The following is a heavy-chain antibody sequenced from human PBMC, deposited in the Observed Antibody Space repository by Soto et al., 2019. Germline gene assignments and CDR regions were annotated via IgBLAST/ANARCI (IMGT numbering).Heavy chain of an antibody. CDR2: ISSSSSYI. D-gene: IGHD2-2*01. J-gene: IGHJ6*02. Sequence: GGSLSLSCAASGFTFSSYSMNWVRQAPGKGLEWVSSISSSSSYIYYADSVKGRFSISRDNAKNSLYLQMNSLRAEDTAVYYCARDGCSSTSCPVDYYYGMDVWGQGTTVTVSS. CDR3: ARDGCSSTSCPVDYYYGMDV. V-gene: IGHV3-21*01. CDR1: GFTFSSYS.